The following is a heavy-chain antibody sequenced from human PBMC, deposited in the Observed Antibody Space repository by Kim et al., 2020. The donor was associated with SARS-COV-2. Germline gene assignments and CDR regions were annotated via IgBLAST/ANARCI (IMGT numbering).Heavy chain of an antibody. CDR1: GGSFSGYY. V-gene: IGHV4-34*01. CDR3: ARGSVHLTGYCSGGSCPSYGYAAVYGY. Sequence: SETLSLTCAVYGGSFSGYYWSWIRQPPGKGLEWIGEINHSGSTNYNPSLKSRVTISVDTSKNQFSLKLSSVTAADTAVYYCARGSVHLTGYCSGGSCPSYGYAAVYGYWGQGTLVTISS. CDR2: INHSGST. J-gene: IGHJ4*02. D-gene: IGHD2-15*01.